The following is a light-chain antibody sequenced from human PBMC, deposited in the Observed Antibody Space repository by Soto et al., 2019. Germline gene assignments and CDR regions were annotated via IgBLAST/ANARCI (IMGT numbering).Light chain of an antibody. CDR2: RVS. J-gene: IGKJ2*01. Sequence: IVMTQTPLSSPVTLGQPASISCRSSQSLVHSDGYTYLSWYQLKPGQPPRLLIYRVSNRFSGXPXRXXGSGAGADFTLRISRVEPEDVGVYFCMQATQFPPYTFGQGTKLEI. CDR1: QSLVHSDGYTY. CDR3: MQATQFPPYT. V-gene: IGKV2-24*01.